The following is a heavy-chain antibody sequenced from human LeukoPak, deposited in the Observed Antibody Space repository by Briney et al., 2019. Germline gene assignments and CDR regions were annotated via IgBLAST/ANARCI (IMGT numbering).Heavy chain of an antibody. Sequence: GGSLRLSCAASGFTFSSYAMHWVRQAPGQRLEWMGWINAGNGNTKYSQKFQGRVTITRDTSASTAYMELSSLRSEDTAVYYCARGFRVTMIAAGPFQHWGQGTLVTVSS. V-gene: IGHV1-3*01. D-gene: IGHD3-22*01. J-gene: IGHJ1*01. CDR1: GFTFSSYA. CDR3: ARGFRVTMIAAGPFQH. CDR2: INAGNGNT.